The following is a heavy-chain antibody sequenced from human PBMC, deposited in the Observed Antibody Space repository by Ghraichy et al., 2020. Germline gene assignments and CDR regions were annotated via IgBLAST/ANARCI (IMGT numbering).Heavy chain of an antibody. V-gene: IGHV1-2*02. CDR1: GYTFTGYY. CDR3: GPVVTPGGIDY. Sequence: ASVKVSCKASGYTFTGYYMHWVRHAPGQGLEWMGWINPNSGGTNYAQKFQGRVTMTRDTSISTAYMELSRLRSDDTAVYYCGPVVTPGGIDYWGQGTLVTVSS. J-gene: IGHJ4*02. CDR2: INPNSGGT. D-gene: IGHD4-23*01.